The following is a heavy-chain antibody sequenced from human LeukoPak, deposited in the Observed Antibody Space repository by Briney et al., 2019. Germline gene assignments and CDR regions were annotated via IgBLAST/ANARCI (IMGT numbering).Heavy chain of an antibody. CDR2: MNPKSGYT. Sequence: ASVKVSCKASGYTFTNYDINWVRQAIGQGLEWMGWMNPKSGYTGYAQEFQGRVTMTRDTSISTAYMELGSLRSEDTAVYYCARVTGSIDYWGQGTLVTVSS. CDR1: GYTFTNYD. D-gene: IGHD1-26*01. J-gene: IGHJ4*02. V-gene: IGHV1-8*01. CDR3: ARVTGSIDY.